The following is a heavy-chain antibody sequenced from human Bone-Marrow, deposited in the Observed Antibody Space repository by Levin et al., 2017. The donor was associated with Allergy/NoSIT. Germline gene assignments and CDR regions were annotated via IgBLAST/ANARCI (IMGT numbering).Heavy chain of an antibody. CDR1: GFTFSSYW. CDR3: ARENIVVVPAAVYYYCYGMDV. V-gene: IGHV3-74*01. Sequence: PGGSLRLSCAASGFTFSSYWMHWVRQAPGKGLVWVSRINSDGSSTSYADSVKGRFTISRDNAKNTLYLQMNSLRAEDTAVYYCARENIVVVPAAVYYYCYGMDVWGQGTTVTVSS. J-gene: IGHJ6*02. CDR2: INSDGSST. D-gene: IGHD2-2*01.